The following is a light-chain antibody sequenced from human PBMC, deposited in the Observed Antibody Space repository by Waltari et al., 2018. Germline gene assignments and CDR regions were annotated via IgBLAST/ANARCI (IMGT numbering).Light chain of an antibody. Sequence: QSVLTQPPSASGTPGQRVTISCSGSSSNIGRNTVNWYQQPPGTAPKLLIYSNNQRPSGVPDRFSGSKSGTSASLAISGLQSEDEADYYCAAWDDSLNGNVFGSGTKVTVL. CDR1: SSNIGRNT. J-gene: IGLJ6*01. CDR3: AAWDDSLNGNV. V-gene: IGLV1-44*01. CDR2: SNN.